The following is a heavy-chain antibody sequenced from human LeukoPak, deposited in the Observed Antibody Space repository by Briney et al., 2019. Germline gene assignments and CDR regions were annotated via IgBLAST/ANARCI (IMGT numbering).Heavy chain of an antibody. D-gene: IGHD1-1*01. CDR2: IYYSGST. V-gene: IGHV4-30-4*08. J-gene: IGHJ5*02. Sequence: PSETLSLTCTVSGGSLSSGDYYWSWIRQPPGKGLEWIGYIYYSGSTYYNPSLKSRVTISVDTSKNEFSLKLSSVTAADTAVYYCAREGATGGTYNWFDPWGQGTLVTVSS. CDR1: GGSLSSGDYY. CDR3: AREGATGGTYNWFDP.